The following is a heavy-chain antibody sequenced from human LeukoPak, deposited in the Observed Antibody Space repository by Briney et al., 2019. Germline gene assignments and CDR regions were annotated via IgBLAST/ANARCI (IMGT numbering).Heavy chain of an antibody. D-gene: IGHD2-15*01. J-gene: IGHJ6*03. CDR3: GSGSYYYYYMDV. CDR2: SKPNSGDT. V-gene: IGHV1-2*02. CDR1: GYTITGYS. Sequence: DSVKVSCKASGYTITGYSFHGVRQAAAQGLEWMGWSKPNSGDTNYAHKFQGRVTMTRDTSISTVYMELSRLRSDDTAVYYCGSGSYYYYYMDVWGKGNTVTVSS.